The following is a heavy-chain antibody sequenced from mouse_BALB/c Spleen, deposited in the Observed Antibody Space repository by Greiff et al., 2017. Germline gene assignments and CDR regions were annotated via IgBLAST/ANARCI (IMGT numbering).Heavy chain of an antibody. Sequence: EVQLQQSGAELVKPGASVKLSCTASGFNIKDTYMHWVKQRPEQGLAWIGRIDPANGNTKYDPKFQGKATITADTSSNTAYLQLSSLTSEDTAVYYGARGRRAPFDYGGQGTTLTVSS. CDR1: GFNIKDTY. V-gene: IGHV14-3*02. J-gene: IGHJ2*01. CDR3: ARGRRAPFDY. D-gene: IGHD3-1*01. CDR2: IDPANGNT.